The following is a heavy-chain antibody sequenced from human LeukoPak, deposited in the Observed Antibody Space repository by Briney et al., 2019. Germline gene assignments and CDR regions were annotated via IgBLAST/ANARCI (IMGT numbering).Heavy chain of an antibody. CDR1: GFTFSSYG. CDR3: AKGGSGYFDWLPN. CDR2: ISYDGSNK. J-gene: IGHJ4*02. Sequence: EGSLRLSCAASGFTFSSYGMHWVRQAPGKGLEWVAVISYDGSNKYYADSVKGRFTISRDNSKNTLYLQMNSLRAEDTAVYYCAKGGSGYFDWLPNWGQGTLVTVSS. D-gene: IGHD3-9*01. V-gene: IGHV3-30*18.